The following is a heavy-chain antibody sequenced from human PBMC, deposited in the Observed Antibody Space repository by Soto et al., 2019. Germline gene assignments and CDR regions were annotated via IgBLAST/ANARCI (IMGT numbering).Heavy chain of an antibody. CDR1: GFTFSSYW. J-gene: IGHJ6*03. CDR2: IKSDGSTT. V-gene: IGHV3-74*01. D-gene: IGHD3-10*01. Sequence: GGSLRLSCAASGFTFSSYWMHWVRQTPGEGLVWVSRIKSDGSTTNYADSVKGRFTISRDNARNTLYLQMNSLRAEDTGLYYCARGAGGYYYMDVWGKGTTVTVSS. CDR3: ARGAGGYYYMDV.